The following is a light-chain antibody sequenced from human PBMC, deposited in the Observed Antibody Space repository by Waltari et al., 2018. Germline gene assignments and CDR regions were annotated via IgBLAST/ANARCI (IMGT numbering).Light chain of an antibody. J-gene: IGLJ2*01. V-gene: IGLV3-1*01. Sequence: WYQRQPGRAPDLFIYQGDKRPSGIPERFSGSNSGNTATLTISGTRAMDEADFYCQAWDSGTVVFGGGTKLPVL. CDR2: QGD. CDR3: QAWDSGTVV.